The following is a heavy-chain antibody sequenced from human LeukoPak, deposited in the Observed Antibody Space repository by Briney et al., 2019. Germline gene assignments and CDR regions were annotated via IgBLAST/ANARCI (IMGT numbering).Heavy chain of an antibody. J-gene: IGHJ4*02. D-gene: IGHD5/OR15-5a*01. CDR3: AKGTSTMANRPADN. CDR1: GFTFSSFG. V-gene: IGHV3-23*01. CDR2: ISNSADRT. Sequence: PGRSLRLSCAASGFTFSSFGMSWVRQVPGKGLEWVSGISNSADRTYYADHVRGRFTISRDNSKNTVVLQMNSLTVEDSAVYYCAKGTSTMANRPADNWGQGTLVTVSS.